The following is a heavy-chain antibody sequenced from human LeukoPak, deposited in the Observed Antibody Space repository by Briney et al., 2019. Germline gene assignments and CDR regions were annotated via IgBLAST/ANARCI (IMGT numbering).Heavy chain of an antibody. CDR3: ARRYCSSTSCYLLMGAFDI. Sequence: GGSLRLSCAASGFTFSSYAMSWVRQAPGKGLEWVSSISSSSSYIYYADSVKGRFTISRDNAKNSLYLQMNSLRAEDTAVYYCARRYCSSTSCYLLMGAFDIWGQGTMVTVSS. CDR2: ISSSSSYI. D-gene: IGHD2-2*01. CDR1: GFTFSSYA. J-gene: IGHJ3*02. V-gene: IGHV3-21*01.